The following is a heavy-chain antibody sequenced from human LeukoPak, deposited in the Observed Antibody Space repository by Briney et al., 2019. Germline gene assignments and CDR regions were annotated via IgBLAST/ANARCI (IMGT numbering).Heavy chain of an antibody. J-gene: IGHJ4*02. V-gene: IGHV3-66*01. Sequence: GESLTLSCSVSGFTLSSNYMSWVRQAPGKGLEWGSVIYSGGSTYYPHSVKARFTISRDNSKNPLYLQMNSLRAEDSAVYYCARDDSSGSLDWGQGTLVTVSS. CDR2: IYSGGST. CDR3: ARDDSSGSLD. CDR1: GFTLSSNY. D-gene: IGHD6-19*01.